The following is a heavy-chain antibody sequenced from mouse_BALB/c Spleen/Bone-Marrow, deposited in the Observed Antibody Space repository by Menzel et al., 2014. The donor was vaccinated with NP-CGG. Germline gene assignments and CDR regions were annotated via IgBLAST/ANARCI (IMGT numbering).Heavy chain of an antibody. V-gene: IGHV5-9-2*01. J-gene: IGHJ3*01. D-gene: IGHD2-4*01. CDR3: ARHAYYDQTEVSFVY. CDR1: GFSFNSYG. CDR2: ISGGGSYT. Sequence: EVMLVESGGGLVKPGGSLKLSCAASGFSFNSYGMSWVRQTPEKRLEWVATISGGGSYTFYPDSVKGRFTISRDNAKNNLYLQLSSLRSEDTALYYCARHAYYDQTEVSFVYWGQGTLVTVSA.